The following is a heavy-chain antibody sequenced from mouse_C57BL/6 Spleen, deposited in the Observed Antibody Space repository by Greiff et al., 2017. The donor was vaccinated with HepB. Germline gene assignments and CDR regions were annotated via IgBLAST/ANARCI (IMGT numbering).Heavy chain of an antibody. CDR3: ARDGYGGAMDY. J-gene: IGHJ4*01. CDR2: IYPGDGDT. V-gene: IGHV1-82*01. D-gene: IGHD2-2*01. CDR1: GYAFSSSW. Sequence: VQLVESGPELVKPGASVKISCKASGYAFSSSWMNWVKQRPGKGLEWIGRIYPGDGDTNYNGKFKGKATLTADKSSSTAYMQLSSLTSEDSAVYFCARDGYGGAMDYWGQGTSVTVSS.